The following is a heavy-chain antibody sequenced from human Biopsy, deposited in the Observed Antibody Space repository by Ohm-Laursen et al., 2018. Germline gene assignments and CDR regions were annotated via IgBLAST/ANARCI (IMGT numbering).Heavy chain of an antibody. J-gene: IGHJ4*02. CDR1: GDSVSSGSFY. V-gene: IGHV4-61*01. D-gene: IGHD6-19*01. CDR3: ARGVRSSGWPYFDS. CDR2: IYDRGSTA. Sequence: SQTLSLTCTVSGDSVSSGSFYWTWIRQPPGQGLEYIGYIYDRGSTANYNPSLESRVTMSVDMPKNQFSLKLSSVTVADTAIYYCARGVRSSGWPYFDSWGQGTLVTVSS.